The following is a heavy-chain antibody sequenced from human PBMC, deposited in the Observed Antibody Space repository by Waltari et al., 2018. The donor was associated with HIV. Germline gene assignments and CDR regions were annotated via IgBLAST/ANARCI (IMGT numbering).Heavy chain of an antibody. CDR3: ARVGKQQPPRAFDI. D-gene: IGHD6-13*01. J-gene: IGHJ3*02. CDR1: GGSISSYY. CDR2: IYYSGST. Sequence: QVQLQESGPGLVKPSETLSLTCTVSGGSISSYYWSWIRQPPGKGLEWIGYIYYSGSTNYNPSLKSRVTISVDTSKNQFSLKLSSVTAADTAVYYCARVGKQQPPRAFDIWGQGTMVTVSS. V-gene: IGHV4-59*01.